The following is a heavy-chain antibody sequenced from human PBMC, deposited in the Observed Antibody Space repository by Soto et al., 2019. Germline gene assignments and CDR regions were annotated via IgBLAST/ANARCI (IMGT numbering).Heavy chain of an antibody. V-gene: IGHV3-23*01. CDR1: GFTFSSYA. J-gene: IGHJ3*02. Sequence: GGSLRLSYAASGFTFSSYAMSWVRQAPGKGLEWVSAISGSGGSTYYADSVKGRFTISRDNSKNTLYLQMNSLRAEDRAVYDCAKGAGRYGLRGAFDIWGQGTMVTVSS. CDR3: AKGAGRYGLRGAFDI. CDR2: ISGSGGST. D-gene: IGHD1-26*01.